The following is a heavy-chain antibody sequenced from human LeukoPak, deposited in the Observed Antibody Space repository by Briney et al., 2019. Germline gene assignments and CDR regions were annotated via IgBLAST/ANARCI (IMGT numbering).Heavy chain of an antibody. D-gene: IGHD6-19*01. V-gene: IGHV4-4*07. CDR1: GGSISSYY. Sequence: SETLSLTCTVSGGSISSYYWSWTRQPAGKGLEWIGRISTRGSTSYNPSLKSRVTMSLDTSKNQFSLKLSSVTAADTAVYYCAREGGDSSGWYGGYYFDYWGQGTLVTVSS. CDR3: AREGGDSSGWYGGYYFDY. J-gene: IGHJ4*02. CDR2: ISTRGST.